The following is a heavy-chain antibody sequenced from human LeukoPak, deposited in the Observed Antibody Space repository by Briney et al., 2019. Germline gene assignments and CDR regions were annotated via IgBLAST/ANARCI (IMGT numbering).Heavy chain of an antibody. V-gene: IGHV3-23*01. CDR1: GFTFSSYA. CDR3: ARGPRYSGSYD. CDR2: ISGSGGST. D-gene: IGHD1-26*01. J-gene: IGHJ4*02. Sequence: GSLRLSCAASGFTFSSYAMSWVRQAPGKGLEWVSAISGSGGSTYYADSVKGRFTISRDNSKNTLYLQMNSLRAEDTAVYYCARGPRYSGSYDWGQGTLVTVSS.